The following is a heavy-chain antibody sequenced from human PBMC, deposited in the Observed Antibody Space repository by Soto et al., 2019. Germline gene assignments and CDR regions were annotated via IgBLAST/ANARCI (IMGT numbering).Heavy chain of an antibody. Sequence: QVQLVQSGAEVQKPGSSVKVSCKASGGTFSSYAISWGRQAPGQGLEWMGGIITIFGTANYAQKFQGRVTITEDESTSTAYMALSSLRSEDTAVHSCASQPCGGYCYALVDNAFDIWGQGTIVTGSS. CDR2: IITIFGTA. CDR3: ASQPCGGYCYALVDNAFDI. J-gene: IGHJ3*02. CDR1: GGTFSSYA. D-gene: IGHD2-21*02. V-gene: IGHV1-69*01.